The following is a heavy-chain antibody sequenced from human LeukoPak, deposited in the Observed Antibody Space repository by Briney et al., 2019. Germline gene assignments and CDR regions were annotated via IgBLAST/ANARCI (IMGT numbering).Heavy chain of an antibody. D-gene: IGHD3-22*01. J-gene: IGHJ6*03. Sequence: SETLSLTCTVSGGSISSYYWTWIRQPAGKGLEWIGRIYTSGSTNYNPSLKSRVTISVDTSKNQFSLKLSSVTAADTAVYYCARMGYYYDSSGYLPQSIYPYYYYYMDVWGKGTTVTISS. V-gene: IGHV4-4*07. CDR1: GGSISSYY. CDR3: ARMGYYYDSSGYLPQSIYPYYYYYMDV. CDR2: IYTSGST.